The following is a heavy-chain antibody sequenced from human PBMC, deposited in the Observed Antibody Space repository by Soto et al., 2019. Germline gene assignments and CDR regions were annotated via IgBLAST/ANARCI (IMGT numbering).Heavy chain of an antibody. Sequence: QVQLQQWGAGLLKPSETLSLTCAVYDDAFSRHSWSWIRQPPGRGLEWIGEINHSGSTNYNPSLKSRVTISIDTSKNQFSLSLNSVTAADTAVYYCARVGLTSGWSPWGQGTLVTVSS. CDR2: INHSGST. D-gene: IGHD6-19*01. CDR1: DDAFSRHS. V-gene: IGHV4-34*02. CDR3: ARVGLTSGWSP. J-gene: IGHJ5*02.